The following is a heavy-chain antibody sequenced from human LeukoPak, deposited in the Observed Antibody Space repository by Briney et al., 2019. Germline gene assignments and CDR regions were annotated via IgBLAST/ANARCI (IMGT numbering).Heavy chain of an antibody. V-gene: IGHV4-34*01. Sequence: PSETLSLTCGVYGGSFSDYYWTWIRQPPGEGLEWIGEINHSGNTNYSTSLKSRVTLSVDTSKNQFSLKLSSVTAADTAVYYCARDRRNYYGSGSYDYNWFDPWGQGTLVTVSS. CDR1: GGSFSDYY. D-gene: IGHD3-10*01. CDR2: INHSGNT. J-gene: IGHJ5*02. CDR3: ARDRRNYYGSGSYDYNWFDP.